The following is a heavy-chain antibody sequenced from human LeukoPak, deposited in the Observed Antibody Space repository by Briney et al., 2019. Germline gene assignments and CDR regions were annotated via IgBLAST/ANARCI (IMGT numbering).Heavy chain of an antibody. Sequence: SETLSLTCAVSGYSISTDYYWGWIRQPPGKGLEWIGSIYHSGSAYYNPSLESRVTISIDTSKNQFSLKLSSVTAADTAVYYCARRPYYYYYMGVWGTGTTVTVSS. CDR1: GYSISTDYY. V-gene: IGHV4-38-2*01. CDR3: ARRPYYYYYMGV. J-gene: IGHJ6*03. CDR2: IYHSGSA.